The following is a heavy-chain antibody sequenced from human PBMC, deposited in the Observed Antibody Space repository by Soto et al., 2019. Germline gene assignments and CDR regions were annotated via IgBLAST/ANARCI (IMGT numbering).Heavy chain of an antibody. D-gene: IGHD3-10*01. J-gene: IGHJ4*02. V-gene: IGHV4-59*01. CDR1: GGSISSYY. CDR3: ARETWGGYGSGRFFDY. CDR2: IYYSGST. Sequence: QVQLQESGPGLVKPSETLSLTCTVSGGSISSYYWSWIRQPPGKGLEWIGYIYYSGSTNYNPSLKSRVTISVDTSKNQFSLKLSSVTAADTAVYYCARETWGGYGSGRFFDYWGQGTLVTVSS.